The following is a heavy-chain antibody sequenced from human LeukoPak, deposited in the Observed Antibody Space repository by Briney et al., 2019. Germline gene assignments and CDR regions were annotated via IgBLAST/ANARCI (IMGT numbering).Heavy chain of an antibody. Sequence: GGSLRLSFAASGFTFSNYWMSRVRQAPGKGLEWVANIKQDGSENYYVDSVKGRFTISRDNAKNSLYLQMNSLRAEDTAVYYCARGIRGPAGVWRSYYGMDVWGQGTTVTVSS. D-gene: IGHD3-10*01. CDR1: GFTFSNYW. CDR2: IKQDGSEN. J-gene: IGHJ6*02. V-gene: IGHV3-7*01. CDR3: ARGIRGPAGVWRSYYGMDV.